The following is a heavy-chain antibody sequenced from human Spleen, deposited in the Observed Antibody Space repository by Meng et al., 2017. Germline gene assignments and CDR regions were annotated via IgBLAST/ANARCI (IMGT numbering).Heavy chain of an antibody. CDR2: INWNGGSI. CDR1: GFTFDDYG. V-gene: IGHV3-20*04. Sequence: GESLKISCAASGFTFDDYGMSWVRQAPGKGLEWVSGINWNGGSIGYADSVKGRFTISRDNAKNSLHLEMNSLRAEDTAWYYCARWYSSGGFDPWGQGTLVTVSS. D-gene: IGHD6-19*01. J-gene: IGHJ5*02. CDR3: ARWYSSGGFDP.